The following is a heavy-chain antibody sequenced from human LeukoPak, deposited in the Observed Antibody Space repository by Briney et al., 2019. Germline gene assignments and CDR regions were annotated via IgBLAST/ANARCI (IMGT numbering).Heavy chain of an antibody. D-gene: IGHD5-12*01. J-gene: IGHJ5*02. CDR3: ASGYGGYVGWLDP. Sequence: SETLSLTCSVSGGSVSSYYWTWIRQPPGKGLEWIGYIYYSGKNNYNPSLKSRVTMSVDTSKNQFSLKLTSVTAADTAVYYCASGYGGYVGWLDPWGQGILVTVSS. CDR1: GGSVSSYY. V-gene: IGHV4-59*02. CDR2: IYYSGKN.